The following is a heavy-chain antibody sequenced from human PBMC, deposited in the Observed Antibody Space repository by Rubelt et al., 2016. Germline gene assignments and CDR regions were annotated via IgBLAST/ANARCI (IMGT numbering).Heavy chain of an antibody. V-gene: IGHV3-21*01. Sequence: VRQAPGKGLEWVSAISGSGGSTYYADSLKGPFTISRDNAKNSLYLQMNSLRAEDTAVYYCARGRDGYNLVSAFDIWGQGTMVTVSS. D-gene: IGHD5-24*01. J-gene: IGHJ3*02. CDR2: ISGSGGST. CDR3: ARGRDGYNLVSAFDI.